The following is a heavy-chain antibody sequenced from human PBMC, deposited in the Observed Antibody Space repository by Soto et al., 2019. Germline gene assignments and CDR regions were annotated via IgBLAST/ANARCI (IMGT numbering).Heavy chain of an antibody. CDR2: ISSSSSYT. CDR1: GFTFSDYY. Sequence: QVQLVESGGGLVKPGGSLRLSCAASGFTFSDYYMSWIRQAPGKGLEWVSYISSSSSYTNYADSVKGRFTISRDNAKNSLYLQMNSLRAEDTAVYYCARYTTVTSYSDLWGRGTLVTVSS. J-gene: IGHJ2*01. D-gene: IGHD4-17*01. CDR3: ARYTTVTSYSDL. V-gene: IGHV3-11*05.